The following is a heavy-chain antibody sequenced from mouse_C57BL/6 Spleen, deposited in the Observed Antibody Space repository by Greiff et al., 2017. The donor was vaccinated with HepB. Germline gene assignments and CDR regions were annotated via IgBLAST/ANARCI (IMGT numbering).Heavy chain of an antibody. D-gene: IGHD2-4*01. CDR3: ASPYDYDYVDY. J-gene: IGHJ2*01. V-gene: IGHV1-64*01. CDR1: GYTFTSYW. CDR2: IHPNSGST. Sequence: VQLQQPGAELVKPGASVKLSCKASGYTFTSYWMHWVKQRPGQGLEWIGMIHPNSGSTNYNEKFKSKATLTVDKSSSTAYMQLSSLTSEDSAVYYCASPYDYDYVDYWGQGTTLTVSS.